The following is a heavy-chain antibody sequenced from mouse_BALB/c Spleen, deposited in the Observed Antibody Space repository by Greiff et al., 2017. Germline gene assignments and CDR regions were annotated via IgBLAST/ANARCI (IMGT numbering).Heavy chain of an antibody. Sequence: VQLQQSGAELAKPGASVKMSCKASGYTFTSYWMHWVKQRPGQGLEWIGYINPSTGYTEYNQKFKDKATLTADKSSSTAYMQLSSLTSEDSAVYYCARRYYGSSDYYAMDYWGQGTSVTVSS. J-gene: IGHJ4*01. CDR3: ARRYYGSSDYYAMDY. CDR1: GYTFTSYW. CDR2: INPSTGYT. D-gene: IGHD1-1*01. V-gene: IGHV1-7*01.